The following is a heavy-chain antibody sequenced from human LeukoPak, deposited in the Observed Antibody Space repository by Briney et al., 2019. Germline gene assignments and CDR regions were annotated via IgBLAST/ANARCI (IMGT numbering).Heavy chain of an antibody. V-gene: IGHV3-21*01. J-gene: IGHJ4*02. D-gene: IGHD1-26*01. CDR3: ARAIVGATIDY. CDR1: RFTFSSYS. CDR2: ISSSSSYI. Sequence: GGSLRLSCAASRFTFSSYSMNWVRQAPGKGLEWVSSISSSSSYIYYADSVKGRFTISRDNAKNSLYLQMNSLRAEDTAVYYCARAIVGATIDYWGQGTLVTVSS.